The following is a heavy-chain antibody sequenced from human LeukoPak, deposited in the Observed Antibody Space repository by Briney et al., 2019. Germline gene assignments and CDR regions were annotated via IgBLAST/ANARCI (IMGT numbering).Heavy chain of an antibody. Sequence: GGSLRLSCAASGFTFSSYGMRWVRQAPGKGLEWVAFIRYDGSNKYYADSVKGRFTISRDNAKNTLYLQMNSLRAEDTAVYYCAREGDDTSGYYQDYWGQGTLVTVSS. CDR3: AREGDDTSGYYQDY. CDR2: IRYDGSNK. J-gene: IGHJ4*02. CDR1: GFTFSSYG. V-gene: IGHV3-30*02. D-gene: IGHD3-22*01.